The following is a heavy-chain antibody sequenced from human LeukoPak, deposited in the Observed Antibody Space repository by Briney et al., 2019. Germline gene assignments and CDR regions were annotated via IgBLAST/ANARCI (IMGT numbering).Heavy chain of an antibody. V-gene: IGHV4-31*03. J-gene: IGHJ3*02. CDR2: IYYSGST. D-gene: IGHD3-22*01. CDR1: GGSISSGGYY. CDR3: ARDRFQGYYYDRSGYSDAFDI. Sequence: SQTLSLTCTVSGGSISSGGYYGSWIRQHPGKGLEWIGYIYYSGSTYYNPSLKSRVTISVDTSNNQFSLKLSSVTAADTAVYYCARDRFQGYYYDRSGYSDAFDIWGQGTMVTVSS.